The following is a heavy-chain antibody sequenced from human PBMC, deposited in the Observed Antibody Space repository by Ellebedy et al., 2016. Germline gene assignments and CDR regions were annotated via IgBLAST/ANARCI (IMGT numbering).Heavy chain of an antibody. J-gene: IGHJ4*02. CDR1: GFDFKSFA. CDR3: ARVGTYGVSYFFDF. Sequence: GESLKISXVTSGFDFKSFAMSWVRQAPGGGLEWVSVLYPGGGTYYANSVKGRFTISRDYSKNTLYLQMDNLGAEDTAVYYCARVGTYGVSYFFDFWGQGTLVTVSS. D-gene: IGHD3-10*01. CDR2: LYPGGGT. V-gene: IGHV3-53*01.